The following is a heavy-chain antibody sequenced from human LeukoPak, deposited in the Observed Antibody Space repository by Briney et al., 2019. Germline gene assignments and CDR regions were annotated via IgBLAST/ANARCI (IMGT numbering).Heavy chain of an antibody. V-gene: IGHV3-7*03. D-gene: IGHD4-17*01. Sequence: GGSLRLSCAASGFIFSSYWTSWVRQAPGKGLEWVANIKQDGSEKYYVDSVKGRFTISRDNAKNSLYLQMNSLRAEDTAVYYCASHPRHDYGDYGLDYWGQGTLVTVSS. J-gene: IGHJ4*02. CDR1: GFIFSSYW. CDR2: IKQDGSEK. CDR3: ASHPRHDYGDYGLDY.